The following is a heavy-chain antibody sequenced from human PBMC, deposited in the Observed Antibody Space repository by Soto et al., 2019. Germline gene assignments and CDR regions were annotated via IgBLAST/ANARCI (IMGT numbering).Heavy chain of an antibody. Sequence: ASVKVSCKASGYTFTSYAMHWVRQAPGQRLEWMGWINAGNGNTKYSQKFQGRVTITRDTSASTAYMELSSLRSEDTAVYYCARDSGSSWSLRFDYWGQGTLVTVSS. V-gene: IGHV1-3*01. CDR2: INAGNGNT. D-gene: IGHD6-13*01. CDR1: GYTFTSYA. CDR3: ARDSGSSWSLRFDY. J-gene: IGHJ4*02.